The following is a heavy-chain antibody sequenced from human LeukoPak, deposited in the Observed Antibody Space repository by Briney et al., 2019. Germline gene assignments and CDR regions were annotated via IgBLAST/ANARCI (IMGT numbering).Heavy chain of an antibody. CDR2: ISSSGSTI. V-gene: IGHV3-48*03. CDR1: GFTFSSYE. CDR3: ARAPLLWWEGRLEEGSFDY. D-gene: IGHD2-21*01. Sequence: GGSLRLSCAASGFTFSSYEMNWVRQAPGKGLEWVSYISSSGSTIYYADSVKGRFTISRDNAKNSLYLQMYSLRAEDTAVYYCARAPLLWWEGRLEEGSFDYWGQGTLVTVSS. J-gene: IGHJ4*02.